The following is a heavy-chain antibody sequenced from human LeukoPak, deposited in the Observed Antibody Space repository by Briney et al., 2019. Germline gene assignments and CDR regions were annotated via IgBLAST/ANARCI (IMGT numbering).Heavy chain of an antibody. CDR1: GFTFSNYA. CDR2: ISGSGGST. J-gene: IGHJ5*02. D-gene: IGHD3-22*01. CDR3: AKDPLRYYDSPGENWFDP. Sequence: GGSLRLSCAASGFTFSNYAMRWVRQTPGKGLEWVSAISGSGGSTYYEDSVKGRFTIARDNSKNTLYLQMNSLSAEDSALYYCAKDPLRYYDSPGENWFDPWGQGTLVTVSS. V-gene: IGHV3-23*01.